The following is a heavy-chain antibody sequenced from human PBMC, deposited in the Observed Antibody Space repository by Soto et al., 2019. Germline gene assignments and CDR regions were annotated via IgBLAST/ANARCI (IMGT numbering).Heavy chain of an antibody. D-gene: IGHD2-2*01. CDR2: IYKSGST. CDR3: ARGVPNGSSSSCYFDY. Sequence: SETLSLTCTVSGGSISGYSWTWIRQPPGKGLDWIGYIYKSGSTNHNPSLKSRVTMSVDTSKSQLSLKLTSVTAADTAVYYCARGVPNGSSSSCYFDYWSKGALFTVSS. V-gene: IGHV4-59*01. J-gene: IGHJ4*02. CDR1: GGSISGYS.